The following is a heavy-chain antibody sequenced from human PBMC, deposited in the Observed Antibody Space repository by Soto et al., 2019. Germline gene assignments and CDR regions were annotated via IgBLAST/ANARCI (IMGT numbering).Heavy chain of an antibody. CDR2: INPGGSNT. D-gene: IGHD3-10*01. Sequence: EVQLVESGGGLVQPGGSLRLSCAASGFTFSDWWMQWVRQAPGEGLVWVSCINPGGSNTNYADSVKGRFTISRDNAKNTLYLQMHSLRAEDTAVYYCATDYHHSGRSWGQGTLVTVSS. J-gene: IGHJ5*02. CDR3: ATDYHHSGRS. V-gene: IGHV3-74*01. CDR1: GFTFSDWW.